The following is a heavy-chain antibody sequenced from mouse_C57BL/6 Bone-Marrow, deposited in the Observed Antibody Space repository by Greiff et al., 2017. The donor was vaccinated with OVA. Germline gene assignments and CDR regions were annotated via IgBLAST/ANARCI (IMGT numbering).Heavy chain of an antibody. CDR3: TPDGFYAMDY. Sequence: QVQLQQSGAELVRPGASVTLSCKASGYTFTDYEMHWVKQTPVHGLEWIGAIDPETGGTAYNQKFKGKAILTADKSSSTAYMELRSLTSDDSAVYYCTPDGFYAMDYWGQGTSVTVSS. D-gene: IGHD2-3*01. CDR1: GYTFTDYE. CDR2: IDPETGGT. V-gene: IGHV1-15*01. J-gene: IGHJ4*01.